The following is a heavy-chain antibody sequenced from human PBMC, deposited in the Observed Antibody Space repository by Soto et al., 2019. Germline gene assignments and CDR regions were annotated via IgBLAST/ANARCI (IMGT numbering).Heavy chain of an antibody. Sequence: SETLSLTCTVSGGSISGYYWSWIRQPPGKGLEWIGYIYYSGSTNYNPSLKSRIIISADTSKNQFSLKLTSVTAADTAVYYCVRGGIAGNWFDPWGQGTLVTVSS. CDR1: GGSISGYY. CDR2: IYYSGST. D-gene: IGHD6-13*01. V-gene: IGHV4-59*12. CDR3: VRGGIAGNWFDP. J-gene: IGHJ5*02.